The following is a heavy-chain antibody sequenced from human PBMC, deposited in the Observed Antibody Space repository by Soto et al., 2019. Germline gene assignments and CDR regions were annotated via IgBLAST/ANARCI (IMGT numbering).Heavy chain of an antibody. D-gene: IGHD1-1*01. J-gene: IGHJ6*02. CDR3: ARDQREDRYYNGMDV. CDR1: GGSISSSNW. Sequence: SETLSLTCAVSGGSISSSNWWSWVRQPPGKGLEWIGEIYHSGSTNYNPSLKSRVTISVDKSKNQFSLKLSSVTAADTAVYYCARDQREDRYYNGMDVWGQGTTVTVSS. CDR2: IYHSGST. V-gene: IGHV4-4*02.